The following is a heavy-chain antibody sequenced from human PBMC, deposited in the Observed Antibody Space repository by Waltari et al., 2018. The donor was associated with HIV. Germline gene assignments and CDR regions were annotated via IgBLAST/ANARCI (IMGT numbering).Heavy chain of an antibody. V-gene: IGHV4-61*02. CDR1: GASITSGNYF. CDR2: ISTSGST. D-gene: IGHD2-15*01. Sequence: QVQLQESGPGLVKSSQTLSLTCNVSGASITSGNYFWSWVRQSAGKRLEWIGRISTSGSTKYNTSLKGRVTISLDTSNNHFSLRLTSVTAADTAVYYCVREALFYIYYRYCSDDDCYSRWFDPWGQGTLVTVSS. CDR3: VREALFYIYYRYCSDDDCYSRWFDP. J-gene: IGHJ5*02.